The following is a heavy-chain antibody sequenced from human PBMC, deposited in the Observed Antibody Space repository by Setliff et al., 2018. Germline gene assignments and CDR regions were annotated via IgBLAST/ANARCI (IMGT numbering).Heavy chain of an antibody. CDR3: ARVSGIVSRALDY. J-gene: IGHJ4*02. CDR1: GYTFTSYY. CDR2: INPSGGTT. D-gene: IGHD6-6*01. V-gene: IGHV1-46*01. Sequence: RASVKVSCKASGYTFTSYYMHWVRQAPGQGLEWMGIINPSGGTTSYAQKFQGTVTMTRDTSTNTVYMELSSLRSEDTAVYYCARVSGIVSRALDYWGQGTLVTVSS.